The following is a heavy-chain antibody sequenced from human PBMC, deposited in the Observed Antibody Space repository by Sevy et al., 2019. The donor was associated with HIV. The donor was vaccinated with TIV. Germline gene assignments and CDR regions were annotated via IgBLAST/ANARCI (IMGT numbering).Heavy chain of an antibody. CDR2: IHPGDSDT. D-gene: IGHD4-17*01. J-gene: IGHJ4*02. Sequence: GESLKISCKGSGYSFANYWIGWVRQMPGKGLEWMGIIHPGDSDTRYSLSFQGQVTMSADKSLSTACLQWNSLKASDTAMYYCATFAYGDYVGYFDFWGQGSLVTVSS. CDR1: GYSFANYW. CDR3: ATFAYGDYVGYFDF. V-gene: IGHV5-51*01.